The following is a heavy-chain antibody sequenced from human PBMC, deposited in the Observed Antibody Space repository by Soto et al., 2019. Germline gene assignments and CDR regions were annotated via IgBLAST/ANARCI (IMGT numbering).Heavy chain of an antibody. V-gene: IGHV3-49*04. CDR3: TRASSLDFDF. J-gene: IGHJ4*02. Sequence: GGSLRPSCTTYRFTFGDYDLGWVRQAPGKVLEWDGFIRRNAYVGTTDYAASVKGRFTILRDDSKSIAYLQMNSLRTEDTALYYCTRASSLDFDFWGQGTLVTVSS. CDR2: IRRNAYVGTT. D-gene: IGHD3-16*01. CDR1: RFTFGDYD.